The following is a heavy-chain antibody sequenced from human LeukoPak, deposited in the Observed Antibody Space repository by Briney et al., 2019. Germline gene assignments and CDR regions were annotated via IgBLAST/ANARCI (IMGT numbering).Heavy chain of an antibody. CDR1: GFTFSNYA. D-gene: IGHD3-10*01. CDR3: AKDLITIVRGVIISGDY. J-gene: IGHJ4*02. Sequence: AGGSLRLSCAASGFTFSNYAMSWVRQAPGKGLEWVSAISGSGGNTYYADSVKGLFTISRDNAKNTLYLQMNSLRAEDTAVYYGAKDLITIVRGVIISGDYWGQGTLVTVSS. V-gene: IGHV3-23*01. CDR2: ISGSGGNT.